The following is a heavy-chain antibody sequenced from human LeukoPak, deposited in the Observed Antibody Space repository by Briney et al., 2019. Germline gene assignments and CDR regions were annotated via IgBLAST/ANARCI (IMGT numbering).Heavy chain of an antibody. Sequence: GGSLRLSCVASGFTFSNYWMQWVRQIPGKGLVWVSRLNGDGTNIIYADSVKGRFTISRDNAENTLYLQMNSLRAEDTALYYCARSQSGVFDVWGQGTMVTVSS. CDR2: LNGDGTNI. J-gene: IGHJ3*01. D-gene: IGHD2-8*01. CDR3: ARSQSGVFDV. V-gene: IGHV3-74*01. CDR1: GFTFSNYW.